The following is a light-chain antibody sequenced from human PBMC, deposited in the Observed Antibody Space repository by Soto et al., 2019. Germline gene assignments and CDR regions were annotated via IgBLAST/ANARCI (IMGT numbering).Light chain of an antibody. J-gene: IGKJ5*01. Sequence: EIVLTQSPATLSLSPGERATLSCRASQSVSAYLAWYQQKPGQAPRLLIFDASNRATGIPARFSGSGSGTDFTLTISSLDPEDFAVYYCQQRSNWPPLTFGQGTRLEIK. CDR3: QQRSNWPPLT. CDR2: DAS. CDR1: QSVSAY. V-gene: IGKV3-11*01.